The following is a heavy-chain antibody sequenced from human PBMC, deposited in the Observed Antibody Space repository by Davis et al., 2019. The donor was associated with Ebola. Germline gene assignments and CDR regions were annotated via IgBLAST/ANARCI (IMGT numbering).Heavy chain of an antibody. CDR3: AKNYDYGDSLGYGMDV. CDR1: GFTFSDYY. V-gene: IGHV3-11*03. CDR2: ISSSSSYT. J-gene: IGHJ6*02. D-gene: IGHD4-17*01. Sequence: GESLKISCAASGFTFSDYYMSWIRQAPGKGLEWVSYISSSSSYTNYADSVKGRFTISRDNAKNSLYLQMNSLRAEDTALYYCAKNYDYGDSLGYGMDVWGQGTTVTVSS.